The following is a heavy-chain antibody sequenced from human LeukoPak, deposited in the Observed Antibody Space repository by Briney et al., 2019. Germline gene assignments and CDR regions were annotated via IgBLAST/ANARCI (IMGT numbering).Heavy chain of an antibody. D-gene: IGHD3-22*01. CDR3: AKDRGSSGYYAADY. V-gene: IGHV3-9*01. Sequence: GRSLRLSCAASGFTFDDYAMHWVRQAPGKGLEWVSGISWNSGSIGYADSVKGRFTISRDNAKNSLYLQMNSLRAEDTALYYCAKDRGSSGYYAADYWGQGTLVTVSS. CDR1: GFTFDDYA. CDR2: ISWNSGSI. J-gene: IGHJ4*02.